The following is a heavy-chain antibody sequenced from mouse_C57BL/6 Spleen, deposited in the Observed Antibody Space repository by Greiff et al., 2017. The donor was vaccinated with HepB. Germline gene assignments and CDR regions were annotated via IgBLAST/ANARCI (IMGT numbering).Heavy chain of an antibody. CDR1: GFTFTDYY. CDR2: IRNKANGYTT. CDR3: ARYGTGTGYAMDY. Sequence: EVQLQQSGGGLVQPGGSLSLSCAASGFTFTDYYMSWVRQPPGKALEWLGFIRNKANGYTTEYSASVKGRFTISRDNSQSILYLQMNALRAEDSATYYCARYGTGTGYAMDYWGQGTSVTVSS. J-gene: IGHJ4*01. D-gene: IGHD4-1*01. V-gene: IGHV7-3*01.